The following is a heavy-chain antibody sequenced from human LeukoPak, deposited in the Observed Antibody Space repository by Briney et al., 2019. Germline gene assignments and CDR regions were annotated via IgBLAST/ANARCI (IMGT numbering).Heavy chain of an antibody. D-gene: IGHD4-11*01. CDR3: ARISYSNYGGHFDY. J-gene: IGHJ4*02. CDR2: IYYSGST. CDR1: GGSISSYY. V-gene: IGHV4-59*01. Sequence: ASETLSLTCTVSGGSISSYYWSWIRQPPGKGLEGIGYIYYSGSTNYKPSLKSRVTISVDTSKNQFSLKLSSVTAADTAVYYCARISYSNYGGHFDYWGQGTLVAVSS.